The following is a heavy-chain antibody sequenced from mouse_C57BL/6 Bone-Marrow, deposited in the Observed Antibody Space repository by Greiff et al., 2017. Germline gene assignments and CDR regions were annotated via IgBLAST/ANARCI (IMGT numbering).Heavy chain of an antibody. CDR1: GFTFSDYG. CDR3: ARPRPWFAY. J-gene: IGHJ3*01. V-gene: IGHV5-17*01. CDR2: ISSGSSTI. Sequence: EVKLMESGGGLVKPGGSLKLSCAASGFTFSDYGMHWVRQAPEKGLEWVAYISSGSSTIYYADTVKGRFTISRDNAKNTLFLQMTSLRSEDTAMYYCARPRPWFAYCGQGTLVTVSA.